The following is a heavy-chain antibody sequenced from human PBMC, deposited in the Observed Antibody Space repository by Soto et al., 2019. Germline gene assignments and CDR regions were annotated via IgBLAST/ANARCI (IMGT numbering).Heavy chain of an antibody. CDR3: AREGRSSIAAPVRYGMDV. J-gene: IGHJ6*02. Sequence: QVQLVQSGADVKKPGASVKVSCKASGYTFTSYAMRWVRQAPGQRLEWMGWINAGNGNTKYSQKFQGRVTITRDTSASTAYMELSSLRSEDTAVYYCAREGRSSIAAPVRYGMDVWGQGTTVTVSS. CDR2: INAGNGNT. CDR1: GYTFTSYA. V-gene: IGHV1-3*01. D-gene: IGHD6-6*01.